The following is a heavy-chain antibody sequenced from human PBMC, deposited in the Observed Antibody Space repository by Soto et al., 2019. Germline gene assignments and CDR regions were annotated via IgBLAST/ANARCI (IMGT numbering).Heavy chain of an antibody. CDR1: GFTFSDYY. Sequence: QVQLVESGGGLVKPGGSLRLSCAASGFTFSDYYMSWIRQAPGRGLEWISYISTSSIYTSYADSVKGRFTISRDNAKNSPYLQMNSLRAEDTAVYYCARMYDYGSGESNWFDPWGQGTLVTVSS. V-gene: IGHV3-11*05. D-gene: IGHD3-10*01. J-gene: IGHJ5*02. CDR3: ARMYDYGSGESNWFDP. CDR2: ISTSSIYT.